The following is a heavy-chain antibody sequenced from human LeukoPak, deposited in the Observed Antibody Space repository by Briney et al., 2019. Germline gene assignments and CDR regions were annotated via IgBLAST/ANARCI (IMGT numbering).Heavy chain of an antibody. V-gene: IGHV4-59*01. CDR3: ARGADSSGYYSIFYFDY. CDR2: IYYSGST. J-gene: IGHJ4*02. CDR1: GGSISSYY. D-gene: IGHD3-22*01. Sequence: SETLSLTCTVSGGSISSYYWNWIRQPPGKGLEWIGYIYYSGSTNYNPSLRSRVTISVDTSKNQFSLKLSSVTAADTAVYYCARGADSSGYYSIFYFDYWGQGTLVTVSS.